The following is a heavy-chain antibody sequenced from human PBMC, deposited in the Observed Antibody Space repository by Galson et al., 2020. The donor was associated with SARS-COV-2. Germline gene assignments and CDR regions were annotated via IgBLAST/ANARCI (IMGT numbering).Heavy chain of an antibody. CDR1: GGTFSSYA. V-gene: IGHV1-69*13. Sequence: SVKVSCKASGGTFSSYAISWVRQAPGQGLEWMGGFIPIFGTANYAQKFKGRVTITADESTSTAYMELSSLRSEDTAVYYCARTTYCSGGSCSFVYYGMDVWGQGTTVTVSS. D-gene: IGHD2-15*01. J-gene: IGHJ6*02. CDR2: FIPIFGTA. CDR3: ARTTYCSGGSCSFVYYGMDV.